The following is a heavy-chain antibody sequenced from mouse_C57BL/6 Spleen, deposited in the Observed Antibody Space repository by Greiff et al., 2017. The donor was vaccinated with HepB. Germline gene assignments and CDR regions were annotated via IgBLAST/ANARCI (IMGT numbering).Heavy chain of an antibody. CDR1: GYSFTSYY. J-gene: IGHJ3*01. Sequence: VQLQQSGPELVKPGASVKISCKASGYSFTSYYIHWVKQRPGQGLEWIGWIYPGSGNTKYNEKFKGKATLTADTSSSTAYMQLSSLTSEDSAVYYCARSGDYDERFAYWGQGTLVTVSA. D-gene: IGHD2-4*01. CDR2: IYPGSGNT. CDR3: ARSGDYDERFAY. V-gene: IGHV1-66*01.